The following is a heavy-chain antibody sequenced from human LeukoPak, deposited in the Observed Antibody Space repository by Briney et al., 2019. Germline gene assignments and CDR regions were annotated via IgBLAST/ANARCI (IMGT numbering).Heavy chain of an antibody. V-gene: IGHV3-30*12. J-gene: IGHJ4*02. D-gene: IGHD3-22*01. CDR2: ISSDGSNK. CDR1: GFTFSSYG. CDR3: AKNFHYDSSESDY. Sequence: GGSLRLSCAASGFTFSSYGMHWVRQAPGKGLEWVAVISSDGSNKFYADSVKGRFTISRDNSKNTLYLQMNSLRAEDTAVYYCAKNFHYDSSESDYWGQGTLVTVSS.